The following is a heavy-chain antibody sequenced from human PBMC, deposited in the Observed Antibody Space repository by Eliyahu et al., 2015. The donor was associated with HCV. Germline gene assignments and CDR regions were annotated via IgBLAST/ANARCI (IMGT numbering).Heavy chain of an antibody. CDR3: AKEAHLEWGDWYFDL. D-gene: IGHD3-3*01. CDR1: GFXFXTSA. J-gene: IGHJ2*01. CDR2: ISGTGGST. Sequence: EVQLLESGGGLVQPGGSLRLSCVASGFXFXTSAMTWVRQAPGKGLEWVSTISGTGGSTYYADSVKGRFAISRDNSMNTLYLQMNSLRAEDTALYYCAKEAHLEWGDWYFDLWGRGTMVSVSS. V-gene: IGHV3-23*01.